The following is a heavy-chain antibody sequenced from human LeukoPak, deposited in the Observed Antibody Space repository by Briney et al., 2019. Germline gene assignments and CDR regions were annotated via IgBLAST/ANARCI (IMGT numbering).Heavy chain of an antibody. D-gene: IGHD5-12*01. CDR2: IRYDGSNK. J-gene: IGHJ4*02. V-gene: IGHV3-30*02. CDR1: GFTFSNYS. CDR3: ARASRDRGYDLLYYFDY. Sequence: GGSLRLSCAASGFTFSNYSMNWVRQAPGKGLEWVAFIRYDGSNKYYADSVKGRFTISRDNSKNTLYLQMNSLRAEDTAVYYCARASRDRGYDLLYYFDYWGQGTLVTVSS.